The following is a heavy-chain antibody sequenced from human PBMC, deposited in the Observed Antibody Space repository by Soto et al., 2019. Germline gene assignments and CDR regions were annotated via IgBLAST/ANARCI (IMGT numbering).Heavy chain of an antibody. CDR1: GDTFSSHG. CDR2: IIPKFGTT. Sequence: SVKVSWKASGDTFSSHGISWVRQAPGQGLEYMGGIIPKFGTTNYAQKFRGRVTITADESTSTAYMEVSSLRYEDTAVYYCARASGRGWYNYFDYWGQGALVTVSS. D-gene: IGHD6-19*01. CDR3: ARASGRGWYNYFDY. V-gene: IGHV1-69*13. J-gene: IGHJ4*02.